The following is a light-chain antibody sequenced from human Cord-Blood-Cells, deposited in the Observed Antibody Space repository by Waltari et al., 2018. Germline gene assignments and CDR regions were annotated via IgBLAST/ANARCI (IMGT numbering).Light chain of an antibody. CDR2: DVS. V-gene: IGLV2-14*01. J-gene: IGLJ3*02. CDR3: SSYTSSSTFNWV. CDR1: SSDVGGYNY. Sequence: QSALTQPASVSGSPGQSITISCTGTSSDVGGYNYDSWYQQHPGKAPKLMIYDVSKRPSGVSNRFSGSKSGNTASLTISGLQAEDEADYYCSSYTSSSTFNWVFGGGTKLTVL.